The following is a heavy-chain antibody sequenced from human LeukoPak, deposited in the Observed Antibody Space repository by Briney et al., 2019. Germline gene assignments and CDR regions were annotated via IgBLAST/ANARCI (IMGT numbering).Heavy chain of an antibody. Sequence: ASVNVSCKASGNTFTGYYMHWVRQAPGQGLEWMGRINPNSGGTNYAQKFQGRVTMTRDTSISTAYMELSRLRSDDTAVYYCALAVRGSGWYWGQGTLVTVSS. CDR2: INPNSGGT. J-gene: IGHJ4*02. D-gene: IGHD6-19*01. CDR3: ALAVRGSGWY. CDR1: GNTFTGYY. V-gene: IGHV1-2*06.